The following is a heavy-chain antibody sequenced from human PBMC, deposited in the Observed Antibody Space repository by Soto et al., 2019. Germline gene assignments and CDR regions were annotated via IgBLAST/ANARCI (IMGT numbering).Heavy chain of an antibody. CDR1: GGSFSGYY. CDR2: INHSGST. D-gene: IGHD3-3*01. Sequence: SETLSLTCAVYGGSFSGYYWSWIRQPPGKGLEWIGEINHSGSTNYNPSLKSRVTISVDTSKNQFSLKLSSVTAADTAVYYSARNDRGITIFGVVIHRAFDYWGQGTLVTVSS. J-gene: IGHJ4*02. CDR3: ARNDRGITIFGVVIHRAFDY. V-gene: IGHV4-34*01.